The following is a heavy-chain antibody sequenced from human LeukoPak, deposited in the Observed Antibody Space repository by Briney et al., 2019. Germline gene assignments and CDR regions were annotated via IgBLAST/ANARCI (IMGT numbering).Heavy chain of an antibody. V-gene: IGHV4-39*01. CDR3: ARATYYDSSGYYWGKTYYSYMGV. Sequence: SETLSLTCTVSGGSISSSSYYWGWIRQPPGKGLEWIGNIYYSGSTYYNPSLKSRVTISVDTSKNQFSLKPSSVTAADTAVYYCARATYYDSSGYYWGKTYYSYMGVWGKGTTVTVSS. D-gene: IGHD3-22*01. CDR2: IYYSGST. J-gene: IGHJ6*03. CDR1: GGSISSSSYY.